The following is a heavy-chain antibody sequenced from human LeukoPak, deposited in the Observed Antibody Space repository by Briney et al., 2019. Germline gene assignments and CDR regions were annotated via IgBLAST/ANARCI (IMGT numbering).Heavy chain of an antibody. D-gene: IGHD4-17*01. CDR2: IYPGDSDT. CDR1: GYSFTSYW. V-gene: IGHV5-51*01. CDR3: ARPPYGDYEGLAFDI. Sequence: GASLKISCKGSGYSFTSYWIGWVRQMPGKGLEWMGIIYPGDSDTRYSPSFQGQVTISADKSISTAYLQWSSLKASDTAMYYCARPPYGDYEGLAFDIWGQGTMVTVSS. J-gene: IGHJ3*02.